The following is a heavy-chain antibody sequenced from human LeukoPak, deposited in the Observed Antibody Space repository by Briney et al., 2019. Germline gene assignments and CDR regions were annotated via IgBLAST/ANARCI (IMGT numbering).Heavy chain of an antibody. CDR1: GFTISSHW. D-gene: IGHD5-18*01. J-gene: IGHJ4*02. V-gene: IGHV3-74*01. CDR3: TSDTVDTAVGIDY. CDR2: INSDGSSI. Sequence: PGGSLRLSCAASGFTISSHWMHWVRHVPGKGLVWVSRINSDGSSISYADSVKGRFTTSRDNAKNTLYLQMNSLRVEDTAVYHCTSDTVDTAVGIDYWGQGTLVTVSS.